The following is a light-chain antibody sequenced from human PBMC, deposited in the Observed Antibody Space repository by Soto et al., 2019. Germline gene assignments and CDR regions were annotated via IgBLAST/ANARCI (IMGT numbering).Light chain of an antibody. Sequence: IVMTQFPNYRSESLGSSATSNCKSRQSDLYSSNNKNYLAWYQQKPGQPPKLLIYWASTRESGVPDRFSGSGSGTDFTLTISSLQAEDVAVYYCQQYYTTLALTFGGGTKVDIK. CDR2: WAS. CDR1: QSDLYSSNNKNY. V-gene: IGKV4-1*01. J-gene: IGKJ4*01. CDR3: QQYYTTLALT.